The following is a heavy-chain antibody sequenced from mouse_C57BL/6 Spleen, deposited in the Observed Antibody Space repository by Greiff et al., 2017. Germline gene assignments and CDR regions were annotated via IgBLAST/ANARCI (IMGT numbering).Heavy chain of an antibody. J-gene: IGHJ1*03. CDR1: GYTFTSYW. CDR2: IYPSDSET. V-gene: IGHV1-61*01. CDR3: ARFTTVVARYFDV. D-gene: IGHD1-1*01. Sequence: QVQLKQPGAELVRPGSSVKLSCKASGYTFTSYWMDWVKQRPGQGLEWIGNIYPSDSETHYNQKFKDKATLTVDKSSSTAYMQLSSLTSEDSAVYYCARFTTVVARYFDVWGTGTTVTVSS.